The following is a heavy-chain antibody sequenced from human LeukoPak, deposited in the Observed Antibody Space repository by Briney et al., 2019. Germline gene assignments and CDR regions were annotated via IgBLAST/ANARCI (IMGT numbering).Heavy chain of an antibody. V-gene: IGHV4-59*01. Sequence: PSETLSLTCAVSGGSSSSYYWSWLRQPPGKGLEWIGYIYYSGSTNYNPSLKSRVTISVDTSKNQFSLKLSSVTAADTAVYYCARGGTVTNFGYWGQGTLVTVSS. CDR2: IYYSGST. CDR1: GGSSSSYY. J-gene: IGHJ4*02. D-gene: IGHD4-17*01. CDR3: ARGGTVTNFGY.